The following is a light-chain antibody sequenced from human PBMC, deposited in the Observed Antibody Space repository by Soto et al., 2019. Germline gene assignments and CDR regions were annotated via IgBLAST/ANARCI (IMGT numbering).Light chain of an antibody. Sequence: QSALTQPRSVSGSPGQSVTISCTGTSSDVGGYNYVSWYQQHPGKAPKLMIYDVSKRPSGVPDRFSGSKSGNTASLTISGLQPEDEADYYCCSYAGSYTRYVFGTGTKVTVL. CDR1: SSDVGGYNY. J-gene: IGLJ1*01. CDR3: CSYAGSYTRYV. V-gene: IGLV2-11*01. CDR2: DVS.